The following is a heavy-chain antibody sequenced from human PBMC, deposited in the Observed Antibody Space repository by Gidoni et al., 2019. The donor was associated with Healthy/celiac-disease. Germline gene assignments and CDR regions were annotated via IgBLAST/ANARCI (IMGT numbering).Heavy chain of an antibody. D-gene: IGHD6-13*01. J-gene: IGHJ3*02. V-gene: IGHV4-61*02. Sequence: QVQLQESGPGLVKPSQTLSLTCTVSGGSISSGSYYWSWIRQPAGKGLEWIGRIYTSGSTNYNPSLKSRVTMSVDTSKNQFSLKLSSVTAADTAVYYCARGGSSSWYRSDAFDIWGQGTMVTVSS. CDR1: GGSISSGSYY. CDR3: ARGGSSSWYRSDAFDI. CDR2: IYTSGST.